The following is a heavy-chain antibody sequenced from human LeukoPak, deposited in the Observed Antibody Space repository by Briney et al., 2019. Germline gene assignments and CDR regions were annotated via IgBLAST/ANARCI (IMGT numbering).Heavy chain of an antibody. CDR1: GGSISSGGYY. Sequence: PSETLSLTCTVSGGSISSGGYYWSWFRQPPGKGLEWIGYIYHSGSTYYNPSLKSRVTVPVDTCKNQFSLNLNSVTAADTAIYYCARGRSYEYGDYDYWGQGTLVTVSS. CDR2: IYHSGST. V-gene: IGHV4-30-2*01. D-gene: IGHD4-17*01. CDR3: ARGRSYEYGDYDY. J-gene: IGHJ4*02.